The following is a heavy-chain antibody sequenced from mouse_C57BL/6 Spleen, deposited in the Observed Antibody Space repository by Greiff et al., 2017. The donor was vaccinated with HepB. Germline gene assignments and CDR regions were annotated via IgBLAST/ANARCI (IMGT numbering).Heavy chain of an antibody. CDR2: IDPSDSYT. CDR1: GYTFTSYW. D-gene: IGHD1-1*02. Sequence: QVQLQQPGAELVKPGASVKLSCKASGYTFTSYWMQWVKQRPGQGLEWIGEIDPSDSYTNYNQKFKGKATLTVDTSSSTAYMQLSSLTSEDSAVYYCARTRVGGWAMDYWGQGTSVTVSS. CDR3: ARTRVGGWAMDY. J-gene: IGHJ4*01. V-gene: IGHV1-50*01.